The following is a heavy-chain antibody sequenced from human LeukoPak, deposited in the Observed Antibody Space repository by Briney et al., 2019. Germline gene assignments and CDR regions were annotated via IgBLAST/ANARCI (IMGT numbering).Heavy chain of an antibody. Sequence: SETLSLTCTVSAGSISSYYWSWIRQPAGKGLEWIGRIYTCGSTNYTNYNPSLKSLVTMSVDTSKNQFSLKLSSVTAADTAVYYCARTYSSSWYPFDYWGQGTLVTVSS. CDR1: AGSISSYY. CDR2: IYTCGSTNYT. V-gene: IGHV4-4*07. D-gene: IGHD6-13*01. J-gene: IGHJ4*02. CDR3: ARTYSSSWYPFDY.